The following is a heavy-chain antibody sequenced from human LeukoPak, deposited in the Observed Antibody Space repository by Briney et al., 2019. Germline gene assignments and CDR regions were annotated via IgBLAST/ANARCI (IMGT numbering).Heavy chain of an antibody. D-gene: IGHD6-19*01. CDR1: GYIFTDYY. CDR3: ARSTSAWYDGYYFDY. Sequence: GASVKVSCKASGYIFTDYYIRWVRQAPGQGLEWMGWIIPNSGGTNYAQKFQGRVTMTRDTSITTAYMELSSLRSDDTAVYYCARSTSAWYDGYYFDYWGQGTLVTVSS. CDR2: IIPNSGGT. V-gene: IGHV1-2*02. J-gene: IGHJ4*02.